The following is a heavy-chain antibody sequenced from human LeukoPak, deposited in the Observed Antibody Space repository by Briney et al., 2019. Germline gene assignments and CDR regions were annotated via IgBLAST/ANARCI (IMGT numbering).Heavy chain of an antibody. CDR2: ISTSSDQR. CDR3: ARDTNWQRDH. CDR1: GYTFTSFG. D-gene: IGHD6-25*01. Sequence: GVSVKVSCKASGYTFTSFGIAWVRQAPGQGLEWVGWISTSSDQRRYAHMLQDRVTMTTDTSTSTAYMELRSLRSDDAGVYYCARDTNWQRDHWGQGTLVTVSS. V-gene: IGHV1-18*01. J-gene: IGHJ4*02.